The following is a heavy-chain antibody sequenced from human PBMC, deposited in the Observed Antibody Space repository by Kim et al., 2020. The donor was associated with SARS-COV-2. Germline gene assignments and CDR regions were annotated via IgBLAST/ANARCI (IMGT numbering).Heavy chain of an antibody. CDR3: ARDPYVVGDYVNYYYGMDV. Sequence: GGSLRLSCAASGFTFSSYSMNWVRQAPGKGLEWVSSISSSSSYIYYADSVKGRFTISRDNAKNSLYLQMNSLRAEDTAVYYCARDPYVVGDYVNYYYGMDVWGRGTTVTVSS. CDR1: GFTFSSYS. V-gene: IGHV3-21*01. J-gene: IGHJ6*04. CDR2: ISSSSSYI. D-gene: IGHD4-17*01.